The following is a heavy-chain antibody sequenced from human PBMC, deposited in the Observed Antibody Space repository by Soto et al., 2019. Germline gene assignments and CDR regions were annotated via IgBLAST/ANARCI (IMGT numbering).Heavy chain of an antibody. V-gene: IGHV4-34*01. CDR3: ARGFSAAAAGTLNYYGMDV. CDR1: GGSFSGYY. D-gene: IGHD6-13*01. CDR2: INHSGST. Sequence: PSETLSLTCAVYGGSFSGYYSSWIRQPPGKGLEWIGEINHSGSTNYNPSLKSRVTISVDTSKNQFSLKLSSVTAADTAVYYCARGFSAAAAGTLNYYGMDVWGQGTTVTVYS. J-gene: IGHJ6*02.